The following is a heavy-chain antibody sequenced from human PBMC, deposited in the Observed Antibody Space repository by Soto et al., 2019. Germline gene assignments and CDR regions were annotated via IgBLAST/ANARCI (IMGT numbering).Heavy chain of an antibody. D-gene: IGHD2-8*01. Sequence: SETLSLTCAVSSGSISSSNWWSWVRQPPGKGLEWIGEIYHSGSTNYNPSLKSRVTISVDKSKNQFSLKLSSVTAADTAVYYCARAQGVCMSYYMDVWGKGTTVTVSS. CDR2: IYHSGST. CDR3: ARAQGVCMSYYMDV. CDR1: SGSISSSNW. V-gene: IGHV4-4*02. J-gene: IGHJ6*03.